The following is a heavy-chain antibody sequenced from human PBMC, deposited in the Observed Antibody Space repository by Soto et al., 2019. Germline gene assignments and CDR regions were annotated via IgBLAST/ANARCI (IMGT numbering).Heavy chain of an antibody. J-gene: IGHJ4*02. CDR1: GYTFTGFY. D-gene: IGHD2-2*01. CDR2: INPDSGDT. Sequence: VASVKVSCKASGYTFTGFYMHWVRQAPGQGLEWMGRINPDSGDTDHAEKFQGRVTMTRDTSISTAYMELTRLTSDDTAVSHCALSVGVPDPLRAFDYWGQGTPVTVSS. CDR3: ALSVGVPDPLRAFDY. V-gene: IGHV1-2*06.